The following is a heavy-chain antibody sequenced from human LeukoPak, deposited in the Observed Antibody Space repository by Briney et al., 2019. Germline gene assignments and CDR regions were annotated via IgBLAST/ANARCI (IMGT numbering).Heavy chain of an antibody. CDR2: ISSNGGST. CDR3: ASDRLLLNIYYYSYMDV. CDR1: GFTFSSYA. Sequence: GGSLRLSCAASGFTFSSYAMHWVRQAPGKGLEYVSAISSNGGSTYYANSVKGRSTISRDNSKNTLYLQMGSLRAEDMAVYYCASDRLLLNIYYYSYMDVWGKGTTVTVSS. J-gene: IGHJ6*03. D-gene: IGHD2-15*01. V-gene: IGHV3-64*01.